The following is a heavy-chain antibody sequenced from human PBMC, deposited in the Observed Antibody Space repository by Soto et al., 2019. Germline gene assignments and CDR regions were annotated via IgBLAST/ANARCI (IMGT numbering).Heavy chain of an antibody. J-gene: IGHJ6*02. CDR2: IDWDDEK. CDR3: ARTPIRYVDWYYTMDV. Sequence: SGPTLANPTQTLTLTCTVSGFSLSTSGMCVSWIRQPPGKALEWLALIDWDDEKFYSTYLKTRLSISKETSTNLVVLTMANMDPVDTGTYYFARTPIRYVDWYYTMDVWGQGTTVTVSS. V-gene: IGHV2-70*01. D-gene: IGHD3-9*01. CDR1: GFSLSTSGMC.